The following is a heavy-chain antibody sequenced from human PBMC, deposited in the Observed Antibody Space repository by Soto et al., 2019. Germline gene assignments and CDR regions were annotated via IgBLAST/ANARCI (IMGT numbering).Heavy chain of an antibody. CDR3: ASLYDTRGLYLHRFGFHT. Sequence: EVQLLQSGGGLVQPGGSLRLSCDASGLTFSTCAMSWVLQAPGKGLEWVSGITASGGNTYYADSVKGRFTVSRDKSKNTLFWQMDSLISEDTAVYYCASLYDTRGLYLHRFGFHTWRQGTMLTVSS. CDR1: GLTFSTCA. V-gene: IGHV3-23*01. D-gene: IGHD3-22*01. J-gene: IGHJ3*02. CDR2: ITASGGNT.